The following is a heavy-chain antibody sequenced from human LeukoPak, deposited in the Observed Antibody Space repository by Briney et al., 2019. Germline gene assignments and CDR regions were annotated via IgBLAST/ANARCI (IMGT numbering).Heavy chain of an antibody. V-gene: IGHV1-18*04. CDR2: ISAYNGNT. D-gene: IGHD4-17*01. Sequence: ASVKVSCKASGYTFTSYYMHWVRQAPGQGLEWMGWISAYNGNTNYAQKLQGRVTMTTDTSTSTAYMELRSLRSDDTAVYYCAREVRNDYGDDFDYWGQGTLVTVSS. CDR1: GYTFTSYY. CDR3: AREVRNDYGDDFDY. J-gene: IGHJ4*02.